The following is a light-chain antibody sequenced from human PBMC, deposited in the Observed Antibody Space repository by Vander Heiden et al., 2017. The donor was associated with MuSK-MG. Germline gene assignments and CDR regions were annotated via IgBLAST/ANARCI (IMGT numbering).Light chain of an antibody. J-gene: IGLJ2*01. Sequence: QSALTQPASVSGSPGQPITISCTGTSSDVGGYNYVSWYQQHPDKAPKLMIYDVSNRPSGVSNRFSGSKSGNTASLTISGLQAEDEADYYCSSYTSSSTVVFGGGTKLTVL. CDR1: SSDVGGYNY. V-gene: IGLV2-14*03. CDR3: SSYTSSSTVV. CDR2: DVS.